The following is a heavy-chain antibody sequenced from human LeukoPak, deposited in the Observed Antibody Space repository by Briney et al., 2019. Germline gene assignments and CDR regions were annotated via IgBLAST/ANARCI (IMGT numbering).Heavy chain of an antibody. D-gene: IGHD3-10*01. CDR1: GFTFSSYS. J-gene: IGHJ4*02. V-gene: IGHV3-48*01. CDR2: ISSSSSTI. CDR3: AHGGLYYLDY. Sequence: GGSLRLSCAASGFTFSSYSMNWVRQAPGKGLEWVSYISSSSSTIYYADSVKGRFTISRDISKNTLYLQMNSLRAEDTAVYYCAHGGLYYLDYWGQGTLVTVSS.